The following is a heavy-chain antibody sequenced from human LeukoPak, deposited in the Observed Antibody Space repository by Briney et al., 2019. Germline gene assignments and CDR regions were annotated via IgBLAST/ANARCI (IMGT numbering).Heavy chain of an antibody. Sequence: SETRSLTCTVSGGSISSSSYYWGWIRQPPGKGLEWIGSIYYSGSTYYNPSLKSRVTISVDTSKNQFSLKLSSVTAADTAVYYCARHQSGSGAFDIWGQGTMVTVSS. CDR3: ARHQSGSGAFDI. CDR1: GGSISSSSYY. J-gene: IGHJ3*02. CDR2: IYYSGST. D-gene: IGHD3-10*01. V-gene: IGHV4-39*01.